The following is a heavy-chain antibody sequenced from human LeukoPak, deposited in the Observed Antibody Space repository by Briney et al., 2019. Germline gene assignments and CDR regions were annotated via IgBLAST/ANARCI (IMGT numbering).Heavy chain of an antibody. V-gene: IGHV1-69*04. Sequence: ASVKVSCKASGGTFSSYAISWVRQAPGQGLEWMGRIIPILGIANYAQKFQGRVTMTRDMSTSTVYMELSSLRSEDTAVYYCAREGDKANYYDSSGYFDPWGQGTLVTVSS. CDR2: IIPILGIA. D-gene: IGHD3-22*01. CDR1: GGTFSSYA. CDR3: AREGDKANYYDSSGYFDP. J-gene: IGHJ5*02.